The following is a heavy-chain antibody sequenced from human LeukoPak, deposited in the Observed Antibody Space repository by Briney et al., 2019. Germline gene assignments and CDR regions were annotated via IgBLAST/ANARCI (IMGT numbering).Heavy chain of an antibody. D-gene: IGHD6-6*01. CDR1: GGTFSSYA. Sequence: GASVKVSCKASGGTFSSYAISWVRQAPGQGLEWMGRIIPILGIANYAQKFQGRVTITADKSTSTAYMELSSLRSEDTAVYYCARELAYSSSSHIDYWGQGTLVTVSS. CDR2: IIPILGIA. J-gene: IGHJ4*02. CDR3: ARELAYSSSSHIDY. V-gene: IGHV1-69*04.